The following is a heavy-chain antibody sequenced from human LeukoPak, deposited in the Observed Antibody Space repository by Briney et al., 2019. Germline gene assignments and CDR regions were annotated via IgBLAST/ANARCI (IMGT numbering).Heavy chain of an antibody. V-gene: IGHV1-8*03. CDR3: ARVGYSNSYDY. D-gene: IGHD4-11*01. J-gene: IGHJ4*02. CDR2: MNPNTGNA. Sequence: PVASVKVSCKASGYTFTNFDINWVRQATGQGLEWMGWMNPNTGNAGYAQKFQDRVTITWDASISTAYMDLSSLRSEDTAVYYCARVGYSNSYDYWGQGTLVTVSS. CDR1: GYTFTNFD.